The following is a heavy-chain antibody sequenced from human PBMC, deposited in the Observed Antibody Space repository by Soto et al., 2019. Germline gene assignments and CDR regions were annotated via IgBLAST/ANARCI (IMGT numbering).Heavy chain of an antibody. CDR2: IKQDGNEK. Sequence: GGSLRLSCAVSGFTFSDYWMSWVRQAPGKGLEWVANIKQDGNEKYYVDSVKGRFTISRDNAKNSLYLQMNSLGAEDTAVYYCAKNPGYYYDSTGYHFDYWGQGTLVTVSS. CDR1: GFTFSDYW. V-gene: IGHV3-7*03. CDR3: AKNPGYYYDSTGYHFDY. J-gene: IGHJ4*02. D-gene: IGHD3-22*01.